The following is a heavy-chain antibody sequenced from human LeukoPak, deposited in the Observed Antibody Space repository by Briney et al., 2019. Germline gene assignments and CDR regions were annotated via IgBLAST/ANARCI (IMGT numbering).Heavy chain of an antibody. CDR1: GGSISSYY. Sequence: KTSETLSLTCTVSGGSISSYYWSWIRQPPGKGLEWIGYIYYSGSTNYNPSLKSRVTISVDTSKNQFSLKLSSVTAADTAVYYCARVLKLEPRRGAFDIWGQGTMVTVSS. V-gene: IGHV4-59*01. J-gene: IGHJ3*02. CDR3: ARVLKLEPRRGAFDI. CDR2: IYYSGST. D-gene: IGHD1-1*01.